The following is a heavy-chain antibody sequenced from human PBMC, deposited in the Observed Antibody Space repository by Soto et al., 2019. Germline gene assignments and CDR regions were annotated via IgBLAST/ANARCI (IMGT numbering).Heavy chain of an antibody. V-gene: IGHV4-39*01. CDR2: MFYSGLT. Sequence: SETLSLTCSVSGYSVTSSDYYWAWIRQPPGKGLEWIGSMFYSGLTYYNPSLKSRVTLSVDTSKNQFSVRLNSVTAADTAVYYCAPLSVSLSGPYGIHVWGQGTTVTV. CDR3: APLSVSLSGPYGIHV. J-gene: IGHJ6*02. D-gene: IGHD2-15*01. CDR1: GYSVTSSDYY.